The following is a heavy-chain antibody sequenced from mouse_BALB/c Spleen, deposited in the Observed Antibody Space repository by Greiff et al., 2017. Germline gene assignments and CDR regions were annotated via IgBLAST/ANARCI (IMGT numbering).Heavy chain of an antibody. J-gene: IGHJ2*01. CDR2: INSNGGST. CDR1: GFTFSSYG. Sequence: EVKLQESGGGLVQPGGSLKLSCAASGFTFSSYGMSWVRQTPDKRLELVATINSNGGSTYYPDSVKGRFTISRDNAKNTLYLQMSSLKSEDTAMYYCARDRRYFDYWGQGTTLTVSS. CDR3: ARDRRYFDY. V-gene: IGHV5-6-3*01.